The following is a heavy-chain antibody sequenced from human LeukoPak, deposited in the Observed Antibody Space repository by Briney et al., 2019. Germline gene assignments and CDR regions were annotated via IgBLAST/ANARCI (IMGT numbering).Heavy chain of an antibody. CDR1: GFTVSSNY. CDR2: IYSGGST. D-gene: IGHD6-13*01. J-gene: IGHJ3*02. CDR3: ARGSAGYSRAFDI. V-gene: IGHV3-66*01. Sequence: GSLRLSCAASGFTVSSNYMSWVRQAPGKGLEWVSVIYSGGSTYYADSVKGRFTISRDNSKNTLYLQMNSLRAEDTAVYYCARGSAGYSRAFDIWGQGTMVTVSS.